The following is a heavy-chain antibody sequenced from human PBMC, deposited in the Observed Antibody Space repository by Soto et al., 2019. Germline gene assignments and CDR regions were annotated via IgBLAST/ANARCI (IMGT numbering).Heavy chain of an antibody. CDR2: IIPIFATP. V-gene: IGHV1-69*01. CDR1: GAIFRSYA. J-gene: IGHJ5*01. D-gene: IGHD4-17*01. Sequence: QVQLVQSGAEVKKPGSSVKVSCKASGAIFRSYAVSWVRQVPGQGLEWMGGIIPIFATPKYGHKFQDRVTITADESTSTAYMELSSLRPDDTAVYYCARARYGDFVTWFDSWGQGTPVTVSS. CDR3: ARARYGDFVTWFDS.